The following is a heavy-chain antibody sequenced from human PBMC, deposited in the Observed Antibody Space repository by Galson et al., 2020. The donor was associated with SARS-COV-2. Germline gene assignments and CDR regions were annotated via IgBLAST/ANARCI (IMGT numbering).Heavy chain of an antibody. D-gene: IGHD3-10*01. J-gene: IGHJ6*02. Sequence: SGPTLVKPTQTLTLTCTFSGFSLSTSGMCVSWIRQPPGKALEWLARIDWDDDKYYSTSLKTRLTISKDTSKNQVVLTMTNMDPVDTATYYCARTDVWFGDFGSDSLSMDVWGQGTTVTVSS. V-gene: IGHV2-70*11. CDR1: GFSLSTSGMC. CDR3: ARTDVWFGDFGSDSLSMDV. CDR2: IDWDDDK.